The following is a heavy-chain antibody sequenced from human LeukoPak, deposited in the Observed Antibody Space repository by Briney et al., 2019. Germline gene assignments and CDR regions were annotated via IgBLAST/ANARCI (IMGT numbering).Heavy chain of an antibody. CDR2: IIPILGIA. V-gene: IGHV1-69*04. CDR1: GGTFSSYA. J-gene: IGHJ4*02. CDR3: ALEDYGGFFPY. D-gene: IGHD4/OR15-4a*01. Sequence: GAPVKVSCKASGGTFSSYAISWVRQAPGQGLEWMGRIIPILGIANYAQKFQGRVTITADKSTSTAYMELSSLRSEDTAVCYCALEDYGGFFPYWGQGTLVTVSS.